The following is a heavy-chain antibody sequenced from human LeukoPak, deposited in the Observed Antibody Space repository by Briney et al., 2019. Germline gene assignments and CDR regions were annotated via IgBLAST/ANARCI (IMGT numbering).Heavy chain of an antibody. CDR1: GGSISSYW. J-gene: IGHJ4*02. D-gene: IGHD4-17*01. CDR2: IYYSGTT. CDR3: ARASGDYYVSFDY. Sequence: PSETLSLTCTVSGGSISSYWWSWIRQAPGKGLEWIGYIYYSGTTNYNPSLRSRVTISVDTSNNQFSLKLSSVTAADTAVYYCARASGDYYVSFDYWGQGTLVTVSS. V-gene: IGHV4-59*01.